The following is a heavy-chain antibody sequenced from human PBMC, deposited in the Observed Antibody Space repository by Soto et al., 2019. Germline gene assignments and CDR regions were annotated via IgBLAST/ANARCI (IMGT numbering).Heavy chain of an antibody. CDR2: ISSSGDSP. CDR1: GFTFSNYA. J-gene: IGHJ4*02. Sequence: GGSLRLSCAASGFTFSNYAMSWVRQAPGKGLEWVSAISSSGDSPYYADSVKGRFTVSRDNAKNTLYLQMNSLRVEDTAIYYCEEGGYKYGYDAHYRGQGTLVTVSS. CDR3: EEGGYKYGYDAHY. V-gene: IGHV3-23*01. D-gene: IGHD5-18*01.